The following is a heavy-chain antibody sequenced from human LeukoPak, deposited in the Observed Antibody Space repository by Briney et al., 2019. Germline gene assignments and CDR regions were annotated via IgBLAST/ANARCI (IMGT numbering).Heavy chain of an antibody. V-gene: IGHV3-30*02. CDR3: ARGGTGHYYASGTYYQSYYFDY. J-gene: IGHJ4*02. CDR1: GFTFSSYG. CDR2: ILYDGSDK. D-gene: IGHD3-10*01. Sequence: PGGSLRLSCAASGFTFSSYGIHWDRQAPGKGLEWVTFILYDGSDKYYADSVKGRFSISRDNSKNTLYLQMNSLRPEDTAVYYCARGGTGHYYASGTYYQSYYFDYWGQGSLVTVSS.